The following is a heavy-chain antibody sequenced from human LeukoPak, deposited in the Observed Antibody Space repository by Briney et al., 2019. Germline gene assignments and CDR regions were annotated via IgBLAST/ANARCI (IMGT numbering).Heavy chain of an antibody. Sequence: GGSLRPSCATSGFTFSSYAMSWVRQAPGKGLEWVSAISGSGGSTYYADSVKGRFTISRDNSKNTLYLQMNSLRAEDTAVYYCAKDDYGGYGDYWGQGTLVTVSS. CDR1: GFTFSSYA. CDR2: ISGSGGST. J-gene: IGHJ4*02. D-gene: IGHD5-12*01. CDR3: AKDDYGGYGDY. V-gene: IGHV3-23*01.